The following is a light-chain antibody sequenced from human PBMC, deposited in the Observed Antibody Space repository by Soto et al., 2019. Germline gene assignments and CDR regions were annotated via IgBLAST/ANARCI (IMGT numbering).Light chain of an antibody. J-gene: IGKJ3*01. CDR1: QSVSSY. Sequence: EIVLTQSPATLSLSPGERATLSCRASQSVSSYLAWYQQKPGQAPRLLIYDASNRATGIPARFSGSGSGTDFTLTISSREPEDLAVYYCQQRSNWPPVTCGPGTKVDIK. CDR2: DAS. CDR3: QQRSNWPPVT. V-gene: IGKV3-11*01.